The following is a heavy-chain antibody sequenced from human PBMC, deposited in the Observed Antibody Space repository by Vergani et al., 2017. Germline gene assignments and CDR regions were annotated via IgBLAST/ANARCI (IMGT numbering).Heavy chain of an antibody. CDR2: IHTSGST. V-gene: IGHV4-61*02. Sequence: QVQLQESGPGLVKPSQTLSLTCTVSGGSINSHNYYWSWIRQPAGKGLEWIGRIHTSGSTNYNPSLKSRVTMSEDTSKNQFSLKLSSVTAADTAVYYCARGTTLLIAAADSAWFDPWGQGTLVTVSS. D-gene: IGHD6-13*01. J-gene: IGHJ5*02. CDR3: ARGTTLLIAAADSAWFDP. CDR1: GGSINSHNYY.